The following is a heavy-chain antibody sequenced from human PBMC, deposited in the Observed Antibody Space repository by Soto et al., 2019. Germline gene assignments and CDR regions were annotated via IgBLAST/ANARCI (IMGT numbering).Heavy chain of an antibody. CDR2: ISSSGSHK. CDR1: GFTFSRYS. V-gene: IGHV3-48*02. CDR3: ARVYSYGMDV. D-gene: IGHD2-8*01. Sequence: EVQLVESGGGLVQRAGSLRLSCAASGFTFSRYSMNWVRQAPGKGLERVSYISSSGSHKYYAGSVKGRFTISRDNAKNSLYLQMNSLRDEDTAVYYCARVYSYGMDVWGQGTTVSVSS. J-gene: IGHJ6*02.